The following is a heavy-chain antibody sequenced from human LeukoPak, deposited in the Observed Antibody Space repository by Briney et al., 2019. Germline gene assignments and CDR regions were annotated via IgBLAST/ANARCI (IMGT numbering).Heavy chain of an antibody. J-gene: IGHJ5*02. V-gene: IGHV3-23*01. Sequence: PGGSLRLSCAASGFTLNTNDMNWVRQAPGKGLEWGSAISGSGGSTYYADSVKGRFTISRDNSKNTLYLQMNSLRAEDTAVYYCAKGRYCSGGSCRPSSWFDPWGQGTLVTVSS. CDR2: ISGSGGST. CDR3: AKGRYCSGGSCRPSSWFDP. D-gene: IGHD2-15*01. CDR1: GFTLNTND.